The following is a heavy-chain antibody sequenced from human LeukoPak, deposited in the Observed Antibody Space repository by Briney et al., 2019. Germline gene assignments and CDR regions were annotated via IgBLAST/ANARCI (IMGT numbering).Heavy chain of an antibody. CDR1: GFTVSSNY. CDR2: IYSGGST. J-gene: IGHJ4*02. CDR3: ARKYGSGTYYDY. D-gene: IGHD3-10*01. Sequence: PGGSLRLSCAASGFTVSSNYMSWVRQAPGKGLEWVSVIYSGGSTYYADSVKGRFTISRDNSKNTLLLQMGSLRAEDMAVYYCARKYGSGTYYDYWGRGTLVTVSS. V-gene: IGHV3-66*01.